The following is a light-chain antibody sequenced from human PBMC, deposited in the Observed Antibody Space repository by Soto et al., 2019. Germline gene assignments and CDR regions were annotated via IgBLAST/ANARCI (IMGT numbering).Light chain of an antibody. CDR3: QHYNSYSEA. V-gene: IGKV1-5*03. Sequence: DIQMTQSPSTLSGSVGYRVTMTCRASQTISSWLAWYQQKPGKATKLLIYKESTLKSGVPSRLSASGSGTEFPLTLSTLQPDDFATYYCQHYNSYSEAFGQGTKV. CDR2: KES. CDR1: QTISSW. J-gene: IGKJ1*01.